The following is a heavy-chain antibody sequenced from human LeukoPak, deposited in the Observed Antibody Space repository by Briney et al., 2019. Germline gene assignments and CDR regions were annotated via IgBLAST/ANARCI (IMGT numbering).Heavy chain of an antibody. CDR3: ARDSAAADNYYYYYGMDV. V-gene: IGHV3-21*01. J-gene: IGHJ6*02. CDR1: GFTFSSHS. Sequence: PGGSLRLSCAASGFTFSSHSMNWVRQAPGKGLEWVSSISSSSSYIYYADSVKGRFTISRDNAKNSLYLQMNSLRAEDTAVYYCARDSAAADNYYYYYGMDVWGQGTTVTVSS. D-gene: IGHD6-13*01. CDR2: ISSSSSYI.